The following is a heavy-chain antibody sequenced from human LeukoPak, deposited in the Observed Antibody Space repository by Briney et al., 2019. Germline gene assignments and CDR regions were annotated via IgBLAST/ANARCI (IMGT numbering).Heavy chain of an antibody. CDR3: ARGLEDYYDSSGYYIPFDY. D-gene: IGHD3-22*01. CDR2: INPNSGGT. CDR1: GGTFSSYA. J-gene: IGHJ4*02. Sequence: ASVKVSCKASGGTFSSYAISWVRQAPGQGLEWMGWINPNSGGTNYAQKFQGRVTITRDTSISTAYMELSRLRSDDTAVYYCARGLEDYYDSSGYYIPFDYWGQGTLVTVSS. V-gene: IGHV1-2*02.